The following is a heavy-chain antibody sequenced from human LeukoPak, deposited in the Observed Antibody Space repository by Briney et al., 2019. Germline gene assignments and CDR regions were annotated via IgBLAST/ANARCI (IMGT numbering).Heavy chain of an antibody. CDR2: ISSSSSYI. Sequence: GGSLRLSCAASGFTFSSYSMNWVRQAPGKGLEWVSSISSSSSYIYYADSVKGRFTISRDNSKNTLYLQMNSLRAEDTAVYYCAKPPLGGSYHPFDYWGQGTLVTASS. CDR3: AKPPLGGSYHPFDY. V-gene: IGHV3-21*04. CDR1: GFTFSSYS. J-gene: IGHJ4*02. D-gene: IGHD1-26*01.